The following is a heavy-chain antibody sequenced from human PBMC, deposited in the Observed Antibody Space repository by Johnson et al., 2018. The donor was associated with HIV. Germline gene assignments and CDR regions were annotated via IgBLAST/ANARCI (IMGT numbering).Heavy chain of an antibody. Sequence: EVQLVESGGGLVQPGGSLRLSCAASGFTVSSNYMSWVRQAPGKGLEWVSVIYSGGSTYYADSVKGRFITSRDNAKNSLYLQMNSLRAEDTAVYYCARGAGEAYGGNFRDAFDIWGQGTMVTVSS. CDR3: ARGAGEAYGGNFRDAFDI. CDR1: GFTVSSNY. CDR2: IYSGGST. D-gene: IGHD4-23*01. V-gene: IGHV3-66*02. J-gene: IGHJ3*02.